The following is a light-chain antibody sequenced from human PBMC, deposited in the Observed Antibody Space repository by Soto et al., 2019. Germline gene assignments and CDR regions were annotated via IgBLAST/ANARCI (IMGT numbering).Light chain of an antibody. CDR1: HNVGSN. CDR3: QQVNTWPRT. J-gene: IGKJ1*01. CDR2: YAS. Sequence: EIVLTQSPGTLVLSPGERATLSCRASHNVGSNLAWYQQKPGQSPSLLIYYASTRATGIPARFSGSGSGTEFTLTISSLQSEDFAIYYCQQVNTWPRTVGQGTKVDIK. V-gene: IGKV3-15*01.